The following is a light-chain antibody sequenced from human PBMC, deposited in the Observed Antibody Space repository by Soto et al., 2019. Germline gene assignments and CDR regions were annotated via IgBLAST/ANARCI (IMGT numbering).Light chain of an antibody. CDR3: QHYGSSPPDT. CDR1: QSVSTKY. J-gene: IGKJ2*01. V-gene: IGKV3-20*01. CDR2: GTS. Sequence: EIVLTQSPGTLSLSLGERATLSCRASQSVSTKYVAWYQQKPGQAPSLRIYGTSTRAADVPDRFSATGSGTDFSLTISRLQPEDSAVYYCQHYGSSPPDTFGQGTKLEIQ.